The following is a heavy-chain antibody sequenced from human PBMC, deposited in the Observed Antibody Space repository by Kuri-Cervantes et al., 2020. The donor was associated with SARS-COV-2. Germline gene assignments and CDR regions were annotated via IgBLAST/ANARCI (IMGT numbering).Heavy chain of an antibody. Sequence: GSLRLSCTVYGGSFSGYYWSWIRQPPGKGLEWIGEINHSGSTNYNPSPKSRVTISVDTSKNQFSLKLSSVTAADTAVYYCARATYSSSFYYYYMDVWGKGTTVTVSS. D-gene: IGHD6-6*01. V-gene: IGHV4-34*01. CDR2: INHSGST. J-gene: IGHJ6*03. CDR3: ARATYSSSFYYYYMDV. CDR1: GGSFSGYY.